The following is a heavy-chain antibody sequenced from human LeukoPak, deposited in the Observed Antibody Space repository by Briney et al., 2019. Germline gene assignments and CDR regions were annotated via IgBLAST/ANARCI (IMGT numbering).Heavy chain of an antibody. J-gene: IGHJ4*02. CDR1: GYTFTTYG. Sequence: ASVKVSCKASGYTFTTYGISWVRQAPGQGVEWMGWISPYSGNTDYAQSVQGRVALSTDISTSTAYMELRSLTSDDTAVYFCARAGDSWLENRAVYYFDLWGQGTLVTVSS. CDR3: ARAGDSWLENRAVYYFDL. D-gene: IGHD6-19*01. CDR2: ISPYSGNT. V-gene: IGHV1-18*01.